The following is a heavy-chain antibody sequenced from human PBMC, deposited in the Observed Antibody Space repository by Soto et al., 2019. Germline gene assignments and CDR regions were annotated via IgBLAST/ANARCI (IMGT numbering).Heavy chain of an antibody. Sequence: HVQLVQSGAEVKQPGASVKVSCKASGYTFTNYCISWVRQAPGQGLEWMGWSSAYNGNTNYAQKYQGRVTMTTDTSTSTAYMELRSLRSDDTAVFYCARDDIAAAHRYFDYWGQGTLVTVSS. V-gene: IGHV1-18*01. CDR2: SSAYNGNT. CDR1: GYTFTNYC. J-gene: IGHJ4*02. CDR3: ARDDIAAAHRYFDY. D-gene: IGHD6-13*01.